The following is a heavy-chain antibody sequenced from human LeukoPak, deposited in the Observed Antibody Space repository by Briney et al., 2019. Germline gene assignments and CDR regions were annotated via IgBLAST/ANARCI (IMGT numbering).Heavy chain of an antibody. CDR2: INPNSGGT. J-gene: IGHJ4*02. CDR1: GYTFTGYY. V-gene: IGHV1-2*02. CDR3: ARINYYDSSGYYGLYY. D-gene: IGHD3-22*01. Sequence: ASVKVSCKASGYTFTGYYMHWVRQAPGQGLEWMGWINPNSGGTNYAQKFQGRVTMTRDTSISTAYMELSRLRSDDTAVYYCARINYYDSSGYYGLYYWGQGTLVTVSS.